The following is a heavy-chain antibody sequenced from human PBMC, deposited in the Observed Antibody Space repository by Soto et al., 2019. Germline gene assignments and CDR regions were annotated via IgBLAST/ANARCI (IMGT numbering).Heavy chain of an antibody. V-gene: IGHV3-23*01. CDR1: GFPFSSYA. CDR3: AKVDSSSWAKVFCDY. Sequence: PGGSLRLSCAASGFPFSSYAMSWVRQAPGKGLEWVSAISGSGGSTYYADSVKGRFTISRDNSKNTLYLQMNSLGAEDTAVYYCAKVDSSSWAKVFCDYWGQGTLVTVSS. CDR2: ISGSGGST. D-gene: IGHD6-13*01. J-gene: IGHJ4*02.